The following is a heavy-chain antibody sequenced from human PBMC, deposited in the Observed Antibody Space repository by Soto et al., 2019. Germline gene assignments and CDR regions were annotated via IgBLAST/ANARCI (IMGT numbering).Heavy chain of an antibody. D-gene: IGHD2-2*01. Sequence: GGSLRLSCAASGFTLSSYSMNWVRQAPGKGLEWVSSISSSSSYIYYADSVKGRFTISRDNAKNSLYLQMNSLRAEDTAVYYCARVYCSSTSCRRPGGFDYWGQGTLVTVSS. J-gene: IGHJ4*02. CDR1: GFTLSSYS. V-gene: IGHV3-21*01. CDR3: ARVYCSSTSCRRPGGFDY. CDR2: ISSSSSYI.